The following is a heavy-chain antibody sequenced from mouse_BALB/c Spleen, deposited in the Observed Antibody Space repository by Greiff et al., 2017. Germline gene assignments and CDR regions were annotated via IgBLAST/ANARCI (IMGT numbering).Heavy chain of an antibody. D-gene: IGHD1-1*01. J-gene: IGHJ4*01. CDR2: INPGSGGT. Sequence: VQLQESGAELVRPGTSVKVSCKASGYAFTNYLIEWVKQRPGQGLEWIGVINPGSGGTNYNEKFKGKATLTADNSSSTAYMQLSSLTSDDSAVYFCERSHYCGSSYDYAMDYWGGGTSVTVSS. CDR1: GYAFTNYL. CDR3: ERSHYCGSSYDYAMDY. V-gene: IGHV1-54*01.